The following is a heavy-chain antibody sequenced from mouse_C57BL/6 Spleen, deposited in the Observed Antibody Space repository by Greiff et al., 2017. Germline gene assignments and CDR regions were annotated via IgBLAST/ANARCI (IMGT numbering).Heavy chain of an antibody. CDR1: GYSFTDYN. Sequence: EVKLMESGPELVKPGASVKISCKASGYSFTDYNMNWVKQSNGKSLEWIGVINPNYGTTSYNQKFKGKATLTVDQSSSTAYMQLNSLTSEDSAVYYCARDYYGSSPPYYFDYWGQGTTLTVSS. CDR3: ARDYYGSSPPYYFDY. D-gene: IGHD1-1*01. CDR2: INPNYGTT. V-gene: IGHV1-39*01. J-gene: IGHJ2*01.